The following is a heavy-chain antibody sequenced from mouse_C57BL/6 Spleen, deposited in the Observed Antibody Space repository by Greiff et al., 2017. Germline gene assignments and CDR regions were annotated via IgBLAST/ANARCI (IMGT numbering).Heavy chain of an antibody. J-gene: IGHJ3*01. CDR2: ISSGGSYT. V-gene: IGHV5-6*01. Sequence: EVKVVESGGDLVKPGGSLKLSCAASGFTFSSYGMSWVRQTPDKRLEWVATISSGGSYTYYPDSVKGRFTISRDNAKNTLYLQMSSLKSEDTAMYYCARGAYDYDWFAYWGQGTLVTVSA. CDR3: ARGAYDYDWFAY. D-gene: IGHD2-4*01. CDR1: GFTFSSYG.